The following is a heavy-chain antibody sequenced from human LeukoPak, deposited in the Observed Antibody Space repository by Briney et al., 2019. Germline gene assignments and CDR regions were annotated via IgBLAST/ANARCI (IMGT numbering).Heavy chain of an antibody. CDR1: GFTFSSYA. V-gene: IGHV3-23*01. Sequence: TGGSLRLSCAASGFTFSSYAMSWVRQAPGKGLEWVSAITGSGGRTYYADSVKGRLTISRDNSKNTLYLQMNSLRAEDTAVYYCAKDGGINSGYYYGEYFQHWGQGTLVTVSS. CDR2: ITGSGGRT. J-gene: IGHJ1*01. CDR3: AKDGGINSGYYYGEYFQH. D-gene: IGHD3-22*01.